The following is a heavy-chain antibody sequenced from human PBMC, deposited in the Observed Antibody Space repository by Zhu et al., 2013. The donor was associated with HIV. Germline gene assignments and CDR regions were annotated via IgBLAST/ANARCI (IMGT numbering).Heavy chain of an antibody. J-gene: IGHJ4*02. CDR2: INAGNGNT. D-gene: IGHD2-15*01. CDR1: GYTFTSYA. Sequence: QVQLVQSGAEVKKPGASVKVSCKASGYTFTSYAMHWVRQAPGQRLEWMGWINAGNGNTKYSQKFQGRVTITRDTSASTAYMELSSLRSEDTAVYYCARGVVVVAATHFDYWGQGTLVTVSS. CDR3: ARGVVVVAATHFDY. V-gene: IGHV1-3*01.